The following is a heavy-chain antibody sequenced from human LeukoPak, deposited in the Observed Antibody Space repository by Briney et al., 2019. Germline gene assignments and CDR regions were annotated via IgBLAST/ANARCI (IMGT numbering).Heavy chain of an antibody. V-gene: IGHV1-2*02. D-gene: IGHD3-16*01. J-gene: IGHJ4*02. CDR3: ATYVWGNLTFDY. Sequence: ASVKVSCKASGYTFTGYYTHCVRQAPGQGLEWMGWINPNSGGTNYAQKFQGRVTMTSDTSISTAYMELSRLRSDDTAVYYCATYVWGNLTFDYWGQGTLVTVSS. CDR1: GYTFTGYY. CDR2: INPNSGGT.